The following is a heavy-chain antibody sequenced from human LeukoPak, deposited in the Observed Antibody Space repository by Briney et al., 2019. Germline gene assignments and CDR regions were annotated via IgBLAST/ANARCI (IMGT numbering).Heavy chain of an antibody. CDR1: GFTFSSHG. Sequence: PGGSLRLSCAASGFTFSSHGMHWVRQAPGKGLEWVAVISYDGSNKYYADSVKGRFTISRDNSKNTLYLQMNSLRAEDTAVYYCAKVGGGSGIDYWGQGTLVTVSS. J-gene: IGHJ4*02. CDR2: ISYDGSNK. CDR3: AKVGGGSGIDY. V-gene: IGHV3-30*18. D-gene: IGHD3-10*01.